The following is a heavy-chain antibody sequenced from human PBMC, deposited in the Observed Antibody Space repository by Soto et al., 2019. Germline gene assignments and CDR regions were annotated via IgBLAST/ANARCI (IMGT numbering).Heavy chain of an antibody. CDR2: IIPIFGTA. CDR1: GGTFSSYA. Sequence: ASVKVSCKASGGTFSSYAISWVRQAPGQGLEWMGGIIPIFGTANYAQKFQGRVTITADESTSTAYMELSSLRSEDTAVYYCARHSGCSLPFDYWGQGTLVTVSS. D-gene: IGHD5-12*01. CDR3: ARHSGCSLPFDY. J-gene: IGHJ4*02. V-gene: IGHV1-69*13.